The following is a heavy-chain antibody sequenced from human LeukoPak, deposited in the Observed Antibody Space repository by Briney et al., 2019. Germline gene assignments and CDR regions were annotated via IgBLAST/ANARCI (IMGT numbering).Heavy chain of an antibody. CDR1: GFTFSSYS. CDR3: ARDVGGGEIVVVPAANWFDP. J-gene: IGHJ5*02. CDR2: ISSSSSYI. Sequence: PGGSLRLSCAASGFTFSSYSMNWVRQAPGKGLEWVSSISSSSSYIYYADSVKGRFTISRDNAKNSLYLQMNSLRAEDTAVYYCARDVGGGEIVVVPAANWFDPWGQGTLVTVSS. V-gene: IGHV3-21*01. D-gene: IGHD2-2*01.